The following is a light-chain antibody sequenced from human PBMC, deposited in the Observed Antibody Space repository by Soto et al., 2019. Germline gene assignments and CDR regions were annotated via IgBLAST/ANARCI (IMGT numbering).Light chain of an antibody. CDR1: QSVSYY. Sequence: EIVLTQSPGPLSLSPGERATLSCRASQSVSYYLAWYQQKPGQAPRLLIYDASSRATGVPDRFSGSGSGTDFTLTISRLEPEDFAVYYCQQYGSSPPYTFGQGTKLEIK. J-gene: IGKJ2*01. CDR2: DAS. V-gene: IGKV3-20*01. CDR3: QQYGSSPPYT.